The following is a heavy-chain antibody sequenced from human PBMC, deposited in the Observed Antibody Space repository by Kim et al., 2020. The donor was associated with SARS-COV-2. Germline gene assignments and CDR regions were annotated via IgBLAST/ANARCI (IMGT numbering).Heavy chain of an antibody. CDR2: T. J-gene: IGHJ4*02. D-gene: IGHD5-12*01. V-gene: IGHV4-34*01. Sequence: TDNNPSLKSRVTISADTSKIQFSPKLSSVTAADTAVYYCARGQGGYGYDYWGQGTLVTVSS. CDR3: ARGQGGYGYDY.